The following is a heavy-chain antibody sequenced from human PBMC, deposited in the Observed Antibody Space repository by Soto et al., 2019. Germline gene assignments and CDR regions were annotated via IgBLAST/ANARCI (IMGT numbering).Heavy chain of an antibody. CDR2: INHSGST. Sequence: SETLSLTCAVYGGSFSGYYWSWIRQPPGKGLEWIGEINHSGSTNYNPSLKSRVTISVETSKNQFSLKLSAVTAADTAVYYCARDGLQYGGYYYYGMDVWGQGTTVTVSS. D-gene: IGHD4-4*01. J-gene: IGHJ6*02. V-gene: IGHV4-34*01. CDR1: GGSFSGYY. CDR3: ARDGLQYGGYYYYGMDV.